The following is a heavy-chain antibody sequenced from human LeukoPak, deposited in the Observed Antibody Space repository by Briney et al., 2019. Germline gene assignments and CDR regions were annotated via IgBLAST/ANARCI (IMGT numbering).Heavy chain of an antibody. CDR1: GFTDSSNY. CDR2: IYSGGST. D-gene: IGHD3-16*01. CDR3: ARDRTGGFDY. J-gene: IGHJ4*02. V-gene: IGHV3-66*02. Sequence: PGGSLRLSCAASGFTDSSNYMSWVRQAPGKGLEWVSVIYSGGSTYYADSVKGRFTISRDNSKNTLYLQMNSLRAEDTAVYYCARDRTGGFDYWGQGTLVTVSS.